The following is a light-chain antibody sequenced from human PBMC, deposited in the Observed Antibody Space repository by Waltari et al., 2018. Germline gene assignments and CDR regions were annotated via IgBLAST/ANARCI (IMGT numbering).Light chain of an antibody. J-gene: IGKJ4*01. CDR1: QSISTY. CDR3: QQTYSLPLT. Sequence: IQMTQSPSSLSASVGDTVTLPCRASQSISTYLHWYQQKNPGKAPKLVISTASHLETGVPSRFSGGGSGTDFTLTISSLQPEDFATYFCQQTYSLPLTFGGGTTMEIK. CDR2: TAS. V-gene: IGKV1-39*01.